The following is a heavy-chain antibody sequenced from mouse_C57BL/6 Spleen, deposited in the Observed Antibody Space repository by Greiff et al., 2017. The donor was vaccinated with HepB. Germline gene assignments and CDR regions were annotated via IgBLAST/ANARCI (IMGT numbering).Heavy chain of an antibody. CDR2: IDPSDSYT. V-gene: IGHV1-69*01. Sequence: VQLQQPGAELVMPGASVKLSCKASGYTFTSYWMHWVKQRPGQGLEWIGEIDPSDSYTNYNQKFKGKSTLTVDKSSSTAYMQLSSLTSEDSAVYCGARKGGNWYFDVWGTGTTVTVSS. CDR3: ARKGGNWYFDV. CDR1: GYTFTSYW. D-gene: IGHD1-1*01. J-gene: IGHJ1*03.